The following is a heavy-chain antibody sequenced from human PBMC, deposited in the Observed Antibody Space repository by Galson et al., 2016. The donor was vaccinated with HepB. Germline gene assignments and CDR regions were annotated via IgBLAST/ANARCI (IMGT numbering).Heavy chain of an antibody. D-gene: IGHD5-24*01. CDR1: GFRFSGYG. CDR2: ISFDGSTK. Sequence: SLRLSCAASGFRFSGYGMHWVRQAPGKGLEWVAVISFDGSTKNYIDSVKGRFTVSRDNLENTLYLQMNSLRTDDTAEYYCARDLRPRWELDYYNYGMDVWGQGTTVTVSS. V-gene: IGHV3-30*03. CDR3: ARDLRPRWELDYYNYGMDV. J-gene: IGHJ6*02.